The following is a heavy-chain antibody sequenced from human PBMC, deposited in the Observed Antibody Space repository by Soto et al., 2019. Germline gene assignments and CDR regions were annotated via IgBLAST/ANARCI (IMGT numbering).Heavy chain of an antibody. CDR3: ANPYCSSTSCLGY. Sequence: GGSLRLSCAASGFTFSSYAMSWVRQAPGKGLEWVSAISGSGGSTYYADSVKGRFTISRDNSKNTLYLQMNSLRAEDTAVYYCANPYCSSTSCLGYWGQGTLVTVSS. D-gene: IGHD2-2*01. V-gene: IGHV3-23*01. CDR1: GFTFSSYA. J-gene: IGHJ4*02. CDR2: ISGSGGST.